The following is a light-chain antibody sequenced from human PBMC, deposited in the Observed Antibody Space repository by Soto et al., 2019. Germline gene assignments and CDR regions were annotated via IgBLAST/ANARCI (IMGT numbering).Light chain of an antibody. CDR2: EVT. CDR3: SSYAASNKFHVV. CDR1: SSDVGGYNY. V-gene: IGLV2-8*01. Sequence: QSALTQPPSASGSPGQSVTISCTGTSSDVGGYNYVSWYQQYPGRAPKLMIYEVTKRPSGVPDRFSGSKSGNTASLTLSGLQAEDEAEYYCSSYAASNKFHVVFGGGTKLTVL. J-gene: IGLJ3*02.